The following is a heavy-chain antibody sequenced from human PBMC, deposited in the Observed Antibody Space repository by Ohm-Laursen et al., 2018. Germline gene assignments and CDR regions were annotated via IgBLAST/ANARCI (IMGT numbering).Heavy chain of an antibody. V-gene: IGHV4-39*01. Sequence: SDTLSLTCVVSGGSISSSSYYWGWIRQPPGKGLEWIGGMYYSGNTYYNPSLKSRVTIAVDTSKNHFSLKLSSVTAADTSVYYCATSNNWYYFDYWGQGTLVTVSS. CDR1: GGSISSSSYY. D-gene: IGHD6-13*01. CDR2: MYYSGNT. CDR3: ATSNNWYYFDY. J-gene: IGHJ4*02.